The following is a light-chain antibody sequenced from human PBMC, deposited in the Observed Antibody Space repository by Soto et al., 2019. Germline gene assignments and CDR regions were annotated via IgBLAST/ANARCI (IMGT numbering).Light chain of an antibody. V-gene: IGLV2-14*01. CDR2: EVS. CDR1: STDVGGYNY. CDR3: FSYTSGNTRV. J-gene: IGLJ1*01. Sequence: QSALTQPASVSGSPGQSITISCSGSSTDVGGYNYVSWYQHLPDEAPKLLIYEVSNRPSGISTRFSGTKSGNTASLTISGLQAEDEAEYYCFSYTSGNTRVFGTGTKVTVL.